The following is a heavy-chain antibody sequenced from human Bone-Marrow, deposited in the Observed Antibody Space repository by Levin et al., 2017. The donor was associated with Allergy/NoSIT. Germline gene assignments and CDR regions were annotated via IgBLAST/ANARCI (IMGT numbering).Heavy chain of an antibody. CDR1: GYTFDSFE. CDR3: ARERIFGDWFDP. J-gene: IGHJ5*02. CDR2: ISATGNTI. Sequence: SGGSLRLSCAASGYTFDSFEMNWVRQAPGKGLEWVSYISATGNTIYYADSVRGRFTISRDNAKNSVYLQMNSLRVEDSAVYYCARERIFGDWFDPWGQGTLVTVSS. V-gene: IGHV3-48*03. D-gene: IGHD3-3*01.